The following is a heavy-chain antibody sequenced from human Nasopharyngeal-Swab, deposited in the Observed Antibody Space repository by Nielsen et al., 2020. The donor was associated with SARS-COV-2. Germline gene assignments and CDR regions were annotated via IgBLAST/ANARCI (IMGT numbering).Heavy chain of an antibody. J-gene: IGHJ5*02. CDR2: IWYDGSNK. V-gene: IGHV3-33*01. D-gene: IGHD1-26*01. Sequence: GESLKISCAASGFSFSTYGMHWVRQSPVKGLEWLTNIWYDGSNKYYADSVKGRFTISRDNSKNTLYLQMNSLRAEDTAVYYCARGANWFDPWGQGTLVTVSS. CDR1: GFSFSTYG. CDR3: ARGANWFDP.